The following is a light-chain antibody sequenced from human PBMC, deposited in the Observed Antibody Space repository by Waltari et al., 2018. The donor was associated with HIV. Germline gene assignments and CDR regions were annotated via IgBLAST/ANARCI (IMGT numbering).Light chain of an antibody. CDR2: GAS. Sequence: EIVLTQSPGTLSLSPGESATLSCRASQSVSSFLAWYQQRPGQAPRLLIFGASIKATGIPDRFSGSGSGTDFTLTISGLEPEDFAVYFCQQYENSPPWTFGQGTKVEIK. CDR1: QSVSSF. CDR3: QQYENSPPWT. J-gene: IGKJ1*01. V-gene: IGKV3-20*01.